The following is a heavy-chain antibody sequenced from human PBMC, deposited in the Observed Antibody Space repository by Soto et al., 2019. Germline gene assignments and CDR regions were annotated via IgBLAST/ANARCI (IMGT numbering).Heavy chain of an antibody. CDR2: IWHDGSEE. CDR3: ARDGGQCTRPSCYAGFES. D-gene: IGHD2-2*01. Sequence: QGHLLQSGGGVVRPGKSLTLSCEASGFTFNNHGAHWVRQAPGKGLEWVAVIWHDGSEEHYADSVKGRFTISSDNFKNTLSLRINGLTVHATAVYYCARDGGQCTRPSCYAGFESWAQGSLGIVSS. J-gene: IGHJ4*02. CDR1: GFTFNNHG. V-gene: IGHV3-33*01.